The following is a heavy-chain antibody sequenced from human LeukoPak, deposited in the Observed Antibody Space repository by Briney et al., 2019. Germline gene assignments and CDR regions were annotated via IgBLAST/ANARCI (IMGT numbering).Heavy chain of an antibody. CDR2: IYSSGST. D-gene: IGHD1-1*01. CDR3: ARQVNFAFDV. CDR1: GFTVSSNY. J-gene: IGHJ3*01. V-gene: IGHV3-53*01. Sequence: GGSLRLSCVVSGFTVSSNYMSWVRQAPGKGLEWVSNIYSSGSTYYAESVRGRFTVSRDNSKNTLHLQMNSLRADDTAVYYCARQVNFAFDVWGQGTMVTVSS.